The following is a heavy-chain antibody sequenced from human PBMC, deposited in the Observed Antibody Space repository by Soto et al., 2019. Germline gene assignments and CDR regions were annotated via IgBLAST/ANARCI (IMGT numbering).Heavy chain of an antibody. Sequence: SETLSLTCTVSGGSISSYYWSWIRQPPGKGLEWIGYIYSGSTNYNPSLKSRVTISVDTSKNQFSLKLSSVTAADTAVYYCARRSRGSGSYYLFDYWGQGTLVTVSS. CDR2: IYSGST. CDR3: ARRSRGSGSYYLFDY. V-gene: IGHV4-59*08. CDR1: GGSISSYY. J-gene: IGHJ4*02. D-gene: IGHD3-10*01.